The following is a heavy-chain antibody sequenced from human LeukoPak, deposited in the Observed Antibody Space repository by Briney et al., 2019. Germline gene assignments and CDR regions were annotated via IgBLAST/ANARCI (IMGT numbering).Heavy chain of an antibody. V-gene: IGHV1-2*02. J-gene: IGHJ6*02. CDR2: INPNSGGT. Sequence: ASVKVSCKASGYTFTGYYMHWVRQAPGQGLEWMGWINPNSGGTNYAQKFQGRVTMTRDTSISTAYMELSSLISDDTAVYYCAAPFRTEGYYHGMDVWGQGTTVTVSS. D-gene: IGHD3/OR15-3a*01. CDR1: GYTFTGYY. CDR3: AAPFRTEGYYHGMDV.